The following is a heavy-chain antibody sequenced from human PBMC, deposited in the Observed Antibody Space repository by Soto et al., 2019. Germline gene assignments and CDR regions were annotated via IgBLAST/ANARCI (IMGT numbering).Heavy chain of an antibody. D-gene: IGHD3-9*01. V-gene: IGHV1-24*01. CDR2: FDPEDGET. CDR3: ARDLDDILTGPNFDP. CDR1: GYTFTSYG. Sequence: ASVKVSCKASGYTFTSYGISWVRQAPGQGLDWIGGFDPEDGETIYAQKFQGRVTMTEDTSTDTAYMELSSLRSGYAVVYYCARDLDDILTGPNFDPWGQGTLVTVSS. J-gene: IGHJ5*02.